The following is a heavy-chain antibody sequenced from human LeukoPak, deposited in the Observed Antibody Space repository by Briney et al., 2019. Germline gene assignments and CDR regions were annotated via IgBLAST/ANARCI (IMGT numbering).Heavy chain of an antibody. J-gene: IGHJ4*02. CDR3: ASHDFWSGWYFDY. D-gene: IGHD3-3*01. CDR1: GGSISSSSYF. Sequence: PSETLSLTCTVSGGSISSSSYFWGWVRQPPGKGLEWIGSIYYGGNSYYNPSIKSRVTISVDTSENQFSLKLSSVAAADTAVYYCASHDFWSGWYFDYWGQGTLVTVSS. CDR2: IYYGGNS. V-gene: IGHV4-39*01.